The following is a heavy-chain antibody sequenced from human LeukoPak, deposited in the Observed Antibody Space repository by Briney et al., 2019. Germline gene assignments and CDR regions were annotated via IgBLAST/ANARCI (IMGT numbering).Heavy chain of an antibody. V-gene: IGHV3-21*01. CDR2: ISSSSSYI. D-gene: IGHD2-21*01. CDR3: ARDGPGFHQNDAFDI. CDR1: GFTFSSYS. Sequence: GGSLRLSCAASGFTFSSYSMNWVRQAPGKGLEWVSSISSSSSYIYYADSVKGRFTISRDNAKNSLYLQMNSLRAEDTAVYYCARDGPGFHQNDAFDIWGQGTMVTVSS. J-gene: IGHJ3*02.